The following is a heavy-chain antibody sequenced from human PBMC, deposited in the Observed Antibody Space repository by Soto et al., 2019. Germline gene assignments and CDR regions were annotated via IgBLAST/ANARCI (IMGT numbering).Heavy chain of an antibody. CDR3: AREMATIPSSIDYYYGMDV. CDR1: GGTFSSYA. CDR2: IIPIFGTA. D-gene: IGHD5-12*01. J-gene: IGHJ6*02. V-gene: IGHV1-69*13. Sequence: SVEVSCKASGGTFSSYASSWVRQAPGQGLEWMGGIIPIFGTANYAQKFQGRVTITADESTSTAYMELSSLRSEDTAVYYCAREMATIPSSIDYYYGMDVWGQGTTVTVSS.